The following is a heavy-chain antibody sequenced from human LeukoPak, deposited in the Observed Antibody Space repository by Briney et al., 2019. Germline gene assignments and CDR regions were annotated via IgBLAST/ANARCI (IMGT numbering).Heavy chain of an antibody. J-gene: IGHJ6*02. CDR1: GGTFSSYA. D-gene: IGHD3-22*01. CDR3: ARAIVVVKYYYYGMDV. V-gene: IGHV1-69*13. Sequence: SVKVSCKASGGTFSSYAISWVRQAPGQGLEWMGGIIPIFGTTNYAQKFQGRVTITADESTSTAYMELSSLRSEDTAVYYCARAIVVVKYYYYGMDVWGQGTRSQSP. CDR2: IIPIFGTT.